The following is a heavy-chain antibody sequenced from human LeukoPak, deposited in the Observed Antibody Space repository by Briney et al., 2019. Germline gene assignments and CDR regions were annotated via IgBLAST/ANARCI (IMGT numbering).Heavy chain of an antibody. Sequence: SETLSLTCTVSGGSISSGDYYWSWIRQPPGKGLEWIGYIYYSGSTYDNPSLKSRVTISVDTSKNQFSLKLSSVTAADTAVYYCARGNSGYYDSSGYLTVRPFDYWGQGTLVTVSS. J-gene: IGHJ4*02. CDR1: GGSISSGDYY. CDR3: ARGNSGYYDSSGYLTVRPFDY. V-gene: IGHV4-30-4*08. CDR2: IYYSGST. D-gene: IGHD3-22*01.